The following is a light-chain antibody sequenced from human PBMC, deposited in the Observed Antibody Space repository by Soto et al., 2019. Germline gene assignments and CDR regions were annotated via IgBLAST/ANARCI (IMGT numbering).Light chain of an antibody. Sequence: QSVLTQPPSASGSPGQSVTISCTGTSSDVGGYNFVSWYQQHPGKAPKVMIYEVSKRPSGVPDRFSGSKSGNTASLTVYGLQAEDEADYYCRSYAGIKSLVFGGGTQLTV. CDR2: EVS. CDR1: SSDVGGYNF. V-gene: IGLV2-8*01. J-gene: IGLJ3*02. CDR3: RSYAGIKSLV.